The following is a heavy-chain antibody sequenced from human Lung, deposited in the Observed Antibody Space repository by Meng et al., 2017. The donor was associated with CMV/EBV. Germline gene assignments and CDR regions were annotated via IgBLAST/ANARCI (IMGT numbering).Heavy chain of an antibody. V-gene: IGHV4-34*01. CDR3: ARGQRYYYGSGRWDRAWYYYGMDV. CDR2: INHSGST. D-gene: IGHD3-10*01. J-gene: IGHJ6*02. CDR1: GGSFSGYY. Sequence: GSLRLSCAVYGGSFSGYYWSWIRQPPGKGLEWIGEINHSGSTNYNPSLKSRVTISVDTSKNQFSLKLSTVTAADTAVYYCARGQRYYYGSGRWDRAWYYYGMDVWGQGTXVTVSS.